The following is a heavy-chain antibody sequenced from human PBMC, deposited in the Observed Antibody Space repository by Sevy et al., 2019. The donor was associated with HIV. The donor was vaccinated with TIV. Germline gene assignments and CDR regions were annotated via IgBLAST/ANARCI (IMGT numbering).Heavy chain of an antibody. V-gene: IGHV3-21*01. CDR1: GFTFSSHS. CDR3: ARDPEYYDSSGYYPDAFDI. CDR2: ISSSSSYI. J-gene: IGHJ3*02. Sequence: GGSLRLSCAASGFTFSSHSMNWVRQAPGKGLEWVSSISSSSSYIYYADSVKGRFTISRDNAKNSLYLQMNSLRAEDTAVYYCARDPEYYDSSGYYPDAFDIWGQGTMVTVSS. D-gene: IGHD3-22*01.